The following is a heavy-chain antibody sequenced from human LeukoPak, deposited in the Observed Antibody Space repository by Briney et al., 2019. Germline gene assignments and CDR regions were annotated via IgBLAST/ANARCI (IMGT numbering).Heavy chain of an antibody. J-gene: IGHJ5*02. CDR3: ARFGFYSGSYSGFDP. D-gene: IGHD1-26*01. CDR2: IYYSGYT. V-gene: IGHV4-59*08. Sequence: SETLSLTCTVSGGSISSYYWSWIRQPPGKGLEWIGYIYYSGYTNYNPSLKSRVTISVDTSKNQFSLKLSSVTAADTAVYYCARFGFYSGSYSGFDPWGQGTLVTVSS. CDR1: GGSISSYY.